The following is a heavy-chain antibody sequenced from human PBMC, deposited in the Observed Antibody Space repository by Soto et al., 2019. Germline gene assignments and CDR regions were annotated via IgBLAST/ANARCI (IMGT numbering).Heavy chain of an antibody. D-gene: IGHD3-10*01. CDR2: ISAYNGNT. V-gene: IGHV1-18*04. CDR3: ARVRPLGSGSYNWFDP. CDR1: GYTFTSYG. J-gene: IGHJ5*02. Sequence: QVQLVQSGAEVKKPGASVKVSCKASGYTFTSYGISWVRQAPGQGLEWMGWISAYNGNTGYAQKFQGRVTMTRNTSISTAYMELSSLRSEDTAVYYCARVRPLGSGSYNWFDPWGQGTLVTVSS.